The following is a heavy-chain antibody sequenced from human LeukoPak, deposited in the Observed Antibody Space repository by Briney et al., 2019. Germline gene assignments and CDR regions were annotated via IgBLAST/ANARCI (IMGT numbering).Heavy chain of an antibody. D-gene: IGHD1-26*01. J-gene: IGHJ4*02. V-gene: IGHV1-69*05. CDR2: IIPIFGTA. CDR1: GGTFRSYA. Sequence: SVKVSCKASGGTFRSYAISWVRQAPGQGLEWMGRIIPIFGTANYAQKFQGRVTITTDESTSTAYMELSSLRSEDTAVYYCARGGIVGAIDYWGQGTLVTVSS. CDR3: ARGGIVGAIDY.